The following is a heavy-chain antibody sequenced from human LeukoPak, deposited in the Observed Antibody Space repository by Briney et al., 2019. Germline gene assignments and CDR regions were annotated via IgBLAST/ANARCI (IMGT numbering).Heavy chain of an antibody. V-gene: IGHV4-38-2*01. CDR3: ARDKYTTSSGASSEFDY. CDR2: IYHSGST. Sequence: SETLSLTCAVSGYSIGSGYYWAWIRQPPGKGLEWIGSIYHSGSTYYNPSLKSRVTISVDRSRNQFSLKMTSVTAADTAVFYCARDKYTTSSGASSEFDYWGQGTLVIVPS. CDR1: GYSIGSGYY. D-gene: IGHD6-6*01. J-gene: IGHJ4*02.